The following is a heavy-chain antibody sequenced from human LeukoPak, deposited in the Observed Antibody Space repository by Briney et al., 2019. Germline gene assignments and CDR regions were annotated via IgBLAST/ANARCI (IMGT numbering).Heavy chain of an antibody. D-gene: IGHD3-3*01. CDR1: GGYISSLV. CDR3: ARDRYDLWTGYNYVMDV. V-gene: IGHV4-59*11. J-gene: IGHJ6*02. Sequence: SETLSLTCSVSGGYISSLVWSWIRQPPGKGLEWIGHIHYTGSTDYNPSLKSRVTISIDTSKKYFSVRLNSVTATDTAVYYCARDRYDLWTGYNYVMDVWGQGTTVTVPS. CDR2: IHYTGST.